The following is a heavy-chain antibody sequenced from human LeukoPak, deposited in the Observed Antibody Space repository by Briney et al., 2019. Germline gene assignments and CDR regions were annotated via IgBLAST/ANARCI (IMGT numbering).Heavy chain of an antibody. CDR1: GFTFSNYA. D-gene: IGHD1-14*01. J-gene: IGHJ4*02. CDR3: AKARDEGILGTTFDY. CDR2: ISVSGSST. Sequence: GGSLRLSCAASGFTFSNYAMSWVRQAPGQGPEWVSVISVSGSSTYYADSVKGRFTISRDNSKSTLYLQMNSLRAEDTAVYYCAKARDEGILGTTFDYWGQGTLVTVSS. V-gene: IGHV3-23*01.